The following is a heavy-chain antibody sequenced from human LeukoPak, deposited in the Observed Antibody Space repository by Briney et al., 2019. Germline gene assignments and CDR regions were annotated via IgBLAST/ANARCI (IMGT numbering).Heavy chain of an antibody. D-gene: IGHD3-22*01. Sequence: GGSLRLSCAASGVSVSNYSMNWVRQAPGKGLERGLSLSPGSNYIYYADSVRGRFTISRDDPKNSLYLQMNSLRAEDTAVYYCAGGHSSGYYPIDYWGQGTLVTVSS. CDR3: AGGHSSGYYPIDY. CDR2: LSPGSNYI. CDR1: GVSVSNYS. V-gene: IGHV3-21*01. J-gene: IGHJ4*02.